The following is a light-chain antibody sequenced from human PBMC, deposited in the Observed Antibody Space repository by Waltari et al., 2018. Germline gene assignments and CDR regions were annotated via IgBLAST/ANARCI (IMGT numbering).Light chain of an antibody. Sequence: IQLTQSPSSLSAPLGTRVTIPCRAGQSISSYLNWYQQKPGKAPELLIYGTSSLQSGVPSRFSGSGSGTDVTLTISSLEPEDSAVYYCQQRVHWPMYTFGQGTKLEIK. CDR3: QQRVHWPMYT. CDR1: QSISSY. J-gene: IGKJ2*01. CDR2: GTS. V-gene: IGKV1-39*01.